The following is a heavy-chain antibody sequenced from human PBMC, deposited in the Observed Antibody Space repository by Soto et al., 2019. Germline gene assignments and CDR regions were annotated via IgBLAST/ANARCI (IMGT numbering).Heavy chain of an antibody. D-gene: IGHD6-6*01. CDR2: INHSGSP. J-gene: IGHJ6*02. V-gene: IGHV4-34*01. CDR3: ARLPLLSIAARTYYYYYGMDV. CDR1: GGSFSGYY. Sequence: SETLSLTCAVYGGSFSGYYWSWIRQPPGKGLEWIGEINHSGSPTYNPSLKSRVTISVDTSKNQFSLKLRSVTAADTAVYYCARLPLLSIAARTYYYYYGMDVWGQGTTVTVSS.